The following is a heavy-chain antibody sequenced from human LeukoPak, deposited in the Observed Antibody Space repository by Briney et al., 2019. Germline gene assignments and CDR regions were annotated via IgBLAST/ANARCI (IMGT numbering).Heavy chain of an antibody. CDR1: GGSISSDFYY. CDR3: ATGPLGPHSDAFDI. V-gene: IGHV4-39*07. Sequence: PSETLSLTCTVSGGSISSDFYYWGWIRQPPGMGLEWIGSIYHSGNTYHNPSLRSRVTMSVDTSRNQFSLKLTSVTAADTAVYYCATGPLGPHSDAFDIWGLGTLVTVSS. CDR2: IYHSGNT. D-gene: IGHD1-26*01. J-gene: IGHJ3*02.